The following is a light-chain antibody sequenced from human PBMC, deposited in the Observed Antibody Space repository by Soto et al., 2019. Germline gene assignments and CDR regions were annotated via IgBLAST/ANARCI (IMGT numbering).Light chain of an antibody. Sequence: IVLTQSPGTLSLSPGERATLSCRASQSLDNRHLAWYQHKPGQAPRVLIYGASNRATGIPVRFSGSGSGTEFTLTISRLEPEDFAVYYCQQYRISKWTFGQGTKVEIK. J-gene: IGKJ1*01. CDR1: QSLDNRH. CDR3: QQYRISKWT. V-gene: IGKV3-20*01. CDR2: GAS.